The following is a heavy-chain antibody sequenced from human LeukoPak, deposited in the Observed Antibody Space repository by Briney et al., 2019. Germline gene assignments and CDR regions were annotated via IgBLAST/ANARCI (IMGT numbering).Heavy chain of an antibody. J-gene: IGHJ4*02. CDR3: AKDAIAAAGSPRGDY. Sequence: PGGSLRLSCSASGFTFSSYSMNWVRQAPGKGLEWVSAISGSGGSTYYADSVKGRFTISRDNSKNTLYLQMNSLRAEDTAVYYCAKDAIAAAGSPRGDYWGQGTLVTVSS. CDR2: ISGSGGST. D-gene: IGHD6-13*01. V-gene: IGHV3-23*01. CDR1: GFTFSSYS.